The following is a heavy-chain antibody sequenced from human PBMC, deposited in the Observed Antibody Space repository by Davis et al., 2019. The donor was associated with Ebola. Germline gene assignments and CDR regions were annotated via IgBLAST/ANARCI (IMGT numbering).Heavy chain of an antibody. D-gene: IGHD3-10*01. CDR1: GGTFSSYT. CDR3: ARRHLLWFGELYADYYYGMDV. CDR2: IIPILGIA. Sequence: SVKVSCKASGGTFSSYTISWVRQAPGQGLEWMGRIIPILGIANYAQKFQGRVTITADKSTSTAYMELSSLRSEDTAVYYCARRHLLWFGELYADYYYGMDVWGQGTTVTVSS. V-gene: IGHV1-69*02. J-gene: IGHJ6*02.